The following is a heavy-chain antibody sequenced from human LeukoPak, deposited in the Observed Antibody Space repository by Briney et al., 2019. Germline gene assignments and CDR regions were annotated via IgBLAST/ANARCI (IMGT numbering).Heavy chain of an antibody. CDR1: GGSLSSSSYY. V-gene: IGHV4-39*07. CDR3: ARNNTWTTVLLRERRGAFDI. CDR2: IYYSGST. D-gene: IGHD4-17*01. Sequence: SETLSLTCTVSGGSLSSSSYYWGWIRQPPGKGLEWIGSIYYSGSTYYNPSLKSRVTISVDTSKNQFSLKLSSVTAADTAVYYCARNNTWTTVLLRERRGAFDIGGQGTMVTVSS. J-gene: IGHJ3*02.